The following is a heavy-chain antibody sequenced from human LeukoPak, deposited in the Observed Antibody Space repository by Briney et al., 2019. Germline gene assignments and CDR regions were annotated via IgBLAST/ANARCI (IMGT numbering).Heavy chain of an antibody. CDR3: ARDQGWQQLPHD. V-gene: IGHV3-53*01. J-gene: IGHJ4*01. CDR2: IYSGGST. Sequence: GGSLRLSCAASGFTVSSNYMSWVRQAPGKGLEWVSVIYSGGSTYYADSARGRFTVSRDNSKNTLYLQMNSLRAEDTAVYYCARDQGWQQLPHDWGQGTLVTVSS. CDR1: GFTVSSNY. D-gene: IGHD6-13*01.